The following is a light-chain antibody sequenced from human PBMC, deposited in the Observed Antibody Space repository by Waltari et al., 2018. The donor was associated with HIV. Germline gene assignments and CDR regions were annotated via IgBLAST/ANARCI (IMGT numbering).Light chain of an antibody. CDR1: SSDVGNYNP. CDR3: CSYANSSTV. Sequence: QSALTQFASVSGSPGQSITISCTGTSSDVGNYNPVSWYQQHPGKAPKLMIYEGSKRPSGVSKRFSGSKSGNTASLTISGLHAEDEADYYCCSYANSSTVFGGGTKVTVL. V-gene: IGLV2-23*01. J-gene: IGLJ2*01. CDR2: EGS.